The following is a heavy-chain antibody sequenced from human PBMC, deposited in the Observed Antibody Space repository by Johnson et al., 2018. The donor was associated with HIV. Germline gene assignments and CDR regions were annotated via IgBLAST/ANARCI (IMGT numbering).Heavy chain of an antibody. V-gene: IGHV3-11*04. D-gene: IGHD5-24*01. CDR3: ARGCRDGYTCDVFDV. Sequence: QVQLVESGGGLVKPGGSLRLSCAASGFTFSDYYMSWIRQAPGQGLEWISYISSSDSTEYYADSVKGRFTISRDKDKNSVYLQMNSLRVEDTAVYFCARGCRDGYTCDVFDVWGQGTRVTVSS. CDR2: ISSSDSTE. CDR1: GFTFSDYY. J-gene: IGHJ3*01.